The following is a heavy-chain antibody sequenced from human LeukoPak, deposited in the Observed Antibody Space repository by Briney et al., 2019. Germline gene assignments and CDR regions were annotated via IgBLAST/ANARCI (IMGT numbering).Heavy chain of an antibody. Sequence: GGSLRLSCAASGFTFSGSAMHWVRQASGKGLEWVGRIRSKANSYATAYAASVKGRFTISRDDSKKTAYLQMNSLKTEDTAVYYCTRAVAGTDDAFDIWGQGTMVTVSS. CDR3: TRAVAGTDDAFDI. J-gene: IGHJ3*02. D-gene: IGHD6-19*01. V-gene: IGHV3-73*01. CDR2: IRSKANSYAT. CDR1: GFTFSGSA.